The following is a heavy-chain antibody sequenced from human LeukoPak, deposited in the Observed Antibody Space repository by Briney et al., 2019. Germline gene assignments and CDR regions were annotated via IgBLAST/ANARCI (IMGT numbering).Heavy chain of an antibody. CDR3: ARDRITDFWSGYYTNYFDY. J-gene: IGHJ4*02. Sequence: GGSLRLSCAASGFTFSSYGMNWVRLAPGKGLEWLSYISSRISTIYYADSVKGRFTISRDNAKNSLYLQMNSLRAEDTAVYYCARDRITDFWSGYYTNYFDYWGQGTLVTVSS. CDR1: GFTFSSYG. CDR2: ISSRISTI. V-gene: IGHV3-48*01. D-gene: IGHD3-3*01.